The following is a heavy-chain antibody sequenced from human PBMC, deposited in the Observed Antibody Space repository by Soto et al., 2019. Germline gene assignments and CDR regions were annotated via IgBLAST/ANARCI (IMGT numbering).Heavy chain of an antibody. CDR3: ARVYSGDDAFDI. V-gene: IGHV4-59*01. CDR1: GGSISSYY. D-gene: IGHD2-21*02. Sequence: SETLSLTCTVSGGSISSYYWSWIRQPPGKGLEWIGYIYYSGSTNYNPSLKSRVTISVDTSKNQFSLKLSSVTAADTAVYYCARVYSGDDAFDIWGQGTMVTVSS. J-gene: IGHJ3*02. CDR2: IYYSGST.